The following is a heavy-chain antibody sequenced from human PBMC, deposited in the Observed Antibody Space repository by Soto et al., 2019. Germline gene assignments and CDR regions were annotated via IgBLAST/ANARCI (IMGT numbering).Heavy chain of an antibody. CDR1: GYTLTELS. V-gene: IGHV1-24*01. D-gene: IGHD6-13*01. J-gene: IGHJ4*02. Sequence: ASGKVSCKVSGYTLTELSMHWVRQAPGKGLEWMGGFDPEDGETIYAQKFRGRVTMTEDTSTDTAYMELSSLRSEDTAVYYCASIAARAPDYWGQGTLVTVSS. CDR2: FDPEDGET. CDR3: ASIAARAPDY.